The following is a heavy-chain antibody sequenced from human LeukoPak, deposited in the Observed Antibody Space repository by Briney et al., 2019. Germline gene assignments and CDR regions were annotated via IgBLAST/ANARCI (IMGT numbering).Heavy chain of an antibody. CDR2: ISSSGSTI. V-gene: IGHV3-11*01. Sequence: PGGSLRLSCAASGFTFSDYYMSWIRQAPGKGLEWVSYISSSGSTIYYADSVKVRFTISRDNAKNSLYLQRNSLRAEDTAVYYCARDSSGYYDGDAFDIWGQGTMVTVSS. D-gene: IGHD3-22*01. CDR3: ARDSSGYYDGDAFDI. CDR1: GFTFSDYY. J-gene: IGHJ3*02.